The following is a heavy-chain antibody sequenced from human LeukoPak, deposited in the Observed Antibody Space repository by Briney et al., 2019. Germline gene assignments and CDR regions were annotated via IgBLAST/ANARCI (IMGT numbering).Heavy chain of an antibody. D-gene: IGHD5-24*01. CDR2: IDWDDDR. CDR3: ARSSRDHYYNYGMDV. V-gene: IGHV2-70*11. J-gene: IGHJ6*02. Sequence: ECGPTLVNPTQTLTLTCTFSGFSLSTSGMCVSWIRQPPGKALEWLASIDWDDDRYYNTSLKTRLTISKDTSKNQVVLTMTNMDPVDTATYYCARSSRDHYYNYGMDVWGQGTTVTVSS. CDR1: GFSLSTSGMC.